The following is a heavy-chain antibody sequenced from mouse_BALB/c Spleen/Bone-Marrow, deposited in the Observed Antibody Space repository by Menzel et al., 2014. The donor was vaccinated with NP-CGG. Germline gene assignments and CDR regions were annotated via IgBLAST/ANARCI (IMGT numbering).Heavy chain of an antibody. CDR3: ARPRGNYAMDY. J-gene: IGHJ4*01. D-gene: IGHD2-14*01. Sequence: EVQLQESGGSLVQPGGSLKLSCAASGFDFSRYWMSWVRQAPGKGLEWIGEINPDSSTINYTPSLKDKFIISRDNAKNTLYLQMSKVRSEDTALYYCARPRGNYAMDYWGQGTSVTVSS. V-gene: IGHV4-1*02. CDR2: INPDSSTI. CDR1: GFDFSRYW.